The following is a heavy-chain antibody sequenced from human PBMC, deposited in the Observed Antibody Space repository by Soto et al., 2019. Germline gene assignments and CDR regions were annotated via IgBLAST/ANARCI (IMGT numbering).Heavy chain of an antibody. CDR1: GFTFSSYA. V-gene: IGHV3-23*01. D-gene: IGHD3-3*01. CDR3: AKDARRDTIFGVVIIPYYYYGMDV. Sequence: PGGSLRLSCAASGFTFSSYAMSWVRQAPGKGLGWVSAISGSGGSTYYADSVKGRFTISRDNSKNTLYLQMNSLRAEDTAVYYCAKDARRDTIFGVVIIPYYYYGMDVWGQGTTVTVSS. CDR2: ISGSGGST. J-gene: IGHJ6*02.